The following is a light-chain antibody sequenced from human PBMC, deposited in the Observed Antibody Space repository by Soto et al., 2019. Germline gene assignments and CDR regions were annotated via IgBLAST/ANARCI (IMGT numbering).Light chain of an antibody. CDR3: QQYGSSPWT. J-gene: IGKJ1*01. CDR1: QSVSSSY. V-gene: IGKV3-20*01. Sequence: ETGLTQSPGTLSLSPGESATLSCRASQSVSSSYLAWYQQRPGQAPRLLIYGVSSRATGIPDRFSGSGSGTDFTLTISRLEPEDFAVYYCQQYGSSPWTFGQGTNVDIK. CDR2: GVS.